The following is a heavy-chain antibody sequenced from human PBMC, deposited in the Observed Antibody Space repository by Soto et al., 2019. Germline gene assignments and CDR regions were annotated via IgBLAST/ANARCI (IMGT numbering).Heavy chain of an antibody. J-gene: IGHJ6*02. Sequence: GESLKISCKGSGYRFTSYWIGWVRQMPGKGLEWMGIIYPGDSDTRYSPSFQGQVTISADKSISTAYLQWSSLKASDTAMYYCARHDFSNDFWSGYYSRYYYGMDVWGQGTTVTVSS. CDR3: ARHDFSNDFWSGYYSRYYYGMDV. CDR2: IYPGDSDT. V-gene: IGHV5-51*01. CDR1: GYRFTSYW. D-gene: IGHD3-3*01.